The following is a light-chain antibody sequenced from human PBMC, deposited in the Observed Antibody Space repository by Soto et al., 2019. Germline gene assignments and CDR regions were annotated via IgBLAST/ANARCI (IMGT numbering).Light chain of an antibody. CDR3: QQYGSSPYT. Sequence: EIVMTQSPATLSESPGDRATLSCRASQSISTNLAWYQQRPGKAPKLLIYGASNLETGIPDRFSGSGSGTDFTLTISRLEPEDFAVYYCQQYGSSPYTFGQGTKVDIK. CDR2: GAS. V-gene: IGKV3-20*01. CDR1: QSISTN. J-gene: IGKJ2*01.